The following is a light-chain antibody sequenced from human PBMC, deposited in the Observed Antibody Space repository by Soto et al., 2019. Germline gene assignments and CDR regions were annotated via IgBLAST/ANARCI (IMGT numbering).Light chain of an antibody. V-gene: IGKV1-6*01. Sequence: AIQMTQSPSSLSASVGDRVTITCRPSQDVRSDLHWYQQKPGRAPKLLIYSDFNLQSGVPSRFSGSAAGTDFTLTISSLQPEDFATYYCLQDHSYPLTFGQGTKVDIE. J-gene: IGKJ2*01. CDR3: LQDHSYPLT. CDR1: QDVRSD. CDR2: SDF.